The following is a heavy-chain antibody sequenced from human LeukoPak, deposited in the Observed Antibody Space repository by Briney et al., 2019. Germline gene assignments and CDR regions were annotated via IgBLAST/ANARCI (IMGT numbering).Heavy chain of an antibody. Sequence: VASVKVSCKASGYTFTGYYMHWVRQAPGPGLEWMGWINPNSDGTNYAQKFQGRVTMTRDTSISTAYMELRRLRSDDTAVYYFARDRGYCSRTSCYSYYYYGMDVWGQGTTVTVSS. CDR3: ARDRGYCSRTSCYSYYYYGMDV. CDR2: INPNSDGT. V-gene: IGHV1-2*02. CDR1: GYTFTGYY. J-gene: IGHJ6*02. D-gene: IGHD2-2*02.